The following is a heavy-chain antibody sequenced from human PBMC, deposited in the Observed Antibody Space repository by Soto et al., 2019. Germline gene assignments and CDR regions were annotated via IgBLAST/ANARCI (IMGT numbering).Heavy chain of an antibody. V-gene: IGHV2-5*01. D-gene: IGHD6-6*01. CDR2: IYWSGDE. CDR3: ARGLATLPVFAFDI. J-gene: IGHJ3*02. CDR1: GFSLSTSGVG. Sequence: QGTLKESGPTLVKPTQTLTLTCSFSGFSLSTSGVGVGWIRQPPGKALEWLALIYWSGDEHYRPSLKSRLSITKDTSKNHVVLIMTDMDPVATATYYCARGLATLPVFAFDIWGQGTMVTVSS.